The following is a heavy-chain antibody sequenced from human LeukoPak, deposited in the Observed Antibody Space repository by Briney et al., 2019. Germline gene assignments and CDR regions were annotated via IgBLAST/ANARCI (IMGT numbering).Heavy chain of an antibody. Sequence: GGSLRLSCAASGFTFSSYAMSWVRQAPGKGLEWVSAISGSGGCTYYADSVKGRFTISRDNSKNTLYLQMNGLRAEDTAVYYCAKDRVGAIGVGETDYWGQGTLVTVSS. CDR3: AKDRVGAIGVGETDY. J-gene: IGHJ4*02. CDR1: GFTFSSYA. D-gene: IGHD1-26*01. CDR2: ISGSGGCT. V-gene: IGHV3-23*01.